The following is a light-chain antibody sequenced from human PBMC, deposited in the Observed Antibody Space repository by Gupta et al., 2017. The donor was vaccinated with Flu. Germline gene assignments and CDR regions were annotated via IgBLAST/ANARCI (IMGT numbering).Light chain of an antibody. Sequence: LSASVGDRVTVTCRASRHSSSWLAWYQQKPGRAPRLLIYKASTLERGVPSRFSGSGSGTEFTLTISSLQPDDFATYYCQQYNSIYSYMYTFGQGTKLEIK. J-gene: IGKJ2*01. CDR1: RHSSSW. V-gene: IGKV1-5*03. CDR3: QQYNSIYSYMYT. CDR2: KAS.